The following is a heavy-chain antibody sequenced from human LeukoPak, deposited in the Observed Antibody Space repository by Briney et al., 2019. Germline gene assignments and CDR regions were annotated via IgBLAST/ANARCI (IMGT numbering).Heavy chain of an antibody. Sequence: GGSLRLSCAASGFTFSSYSMTWVRQAPGKGLEWVSSISSSSSYIYYADSVKGRFTISRDNAKNSLYLQMNSLRAEDTAVYYCARGHSLVPAAISGFDPWGQGTLVTVSS. CDR3: ARGHSLVPAAISGFDP. V-gene: IGHV3-21*01. CDR1: GFTFSSYS. D-gene: IGHD2-2*02. J-gene: IGHJ5*02. CDR2: ISSSSSYI.